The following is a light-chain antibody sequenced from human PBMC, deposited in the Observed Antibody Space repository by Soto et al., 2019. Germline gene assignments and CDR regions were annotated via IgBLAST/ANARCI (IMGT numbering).Light chain of an antibody. Sequence: EIVLTQSPATLSVSPGERATLSCRASQSVRHNLAWYQQKLGQAPRLLIYAASTSATGIPARFSGGGSKTEFTLNISSLQSEDFAVYYGQQYNEWPPRWTLGQGTKVESK. V-gene: IGKV3-15*01. CDR1: QSVRHN. CDR2: AAS. CDR3: QQYNEWPPRWT. J-gene: IGKJ1*01.